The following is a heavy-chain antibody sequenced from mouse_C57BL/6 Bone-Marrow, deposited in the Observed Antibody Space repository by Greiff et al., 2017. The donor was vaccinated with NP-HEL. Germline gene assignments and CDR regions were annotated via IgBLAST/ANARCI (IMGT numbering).Heavy chain of an antibody. J-gene: IGHJ1*03. CDR1: GFTFSSYA. D-gene: IGHD2-2*01. V-gene: IGHV5-4*01. CDR3: AIDKGYPWYFDV. Sequence: EVKVVESGGGLVKPGGSLKLSCAASGFTFSSYAMSWVRQTPEKRLEWVATISAGGSYTYYPDNVKGRFTISRDNAKNNLYLQMSHLKSEDTAMYYCAIDKGYPWYFDVWGTGTTVTVSS. CDR2: ISAGGSYT.